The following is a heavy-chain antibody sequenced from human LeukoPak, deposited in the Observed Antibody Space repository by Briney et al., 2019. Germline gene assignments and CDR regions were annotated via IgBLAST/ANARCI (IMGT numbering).Heavy chain of an antibody. CDR1: GYTFTSYD. CDR2: MNPNSGNT. V-gene: IGHV1-8*01. J-gene: IGHJ4*02. D-gene: IGHD3-3*01. Sequence: ASVKVSCKASGYTFTSYDINWVRQATGQGLEWMGWMNPNSGNTGYAQKFQGRVTMTRNTSISTAYMGLSSLRSEDTAVYYCARPYDFWSGYYDDDYWGQGTLVTVSS. CDR3: ARPYDFWSGYYDDDY.